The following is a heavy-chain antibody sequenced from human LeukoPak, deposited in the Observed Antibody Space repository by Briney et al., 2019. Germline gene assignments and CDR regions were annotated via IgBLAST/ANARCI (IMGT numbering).Heavy chain of an antibody. Sequence: GGSRRLSCAASGFTVSSNYMNWVRQAPGKGLEWISVIYSGGDTYYADSVKGRFTISRHNSENTSYLQMNSLRAEDTAMYYCARGVYGDYEDYYYFGLDVWGQGTTVTVSS. CDR1: GFTVSSNY. J-gene: IGHJ6*02. V-gene: IGHV3-53*04. CDR3: ARGVYGDYEDYYYFGLDV. CDR2: IYSGGDT. D-gene: IGHD4-17*01.